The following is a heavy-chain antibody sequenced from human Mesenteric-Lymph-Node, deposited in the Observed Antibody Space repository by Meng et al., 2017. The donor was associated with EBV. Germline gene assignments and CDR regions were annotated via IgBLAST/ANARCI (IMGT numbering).Heavy chain of an antibody. CDR2: IYHSGST. CDR1: GGSISSSNW. J-gene: IGHJ3*02. CDR3: ASLMVRGVIPDAFDI. Sequence: GPLQGQGQGLVKPSGTLSLTCAVSGGSISSSNWWSWVRQPPGKGLEWIGEIYHSGSTNYNPSLKSRVTISVDKSKNQFSLKLSSVTAADTAVYYCASLMVRGVIPDAFDIWGQGTMVTVSS. D-gene: IGHD3-10*01. V-gene: IGHV4-4*02.